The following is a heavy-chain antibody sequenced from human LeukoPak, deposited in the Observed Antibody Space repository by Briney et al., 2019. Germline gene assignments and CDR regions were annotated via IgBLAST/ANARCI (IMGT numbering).Heavy chain of an antibody. CDR3: ARVNSHEGKGYFLTF. D-gene: IGHD5-18*01. CDR2: VNHTGGS. Sequence: SEALSLTCAVYGGSFSDYYWTWIRQPPGKGLEWIGEVNHTGGSNYTPSLKDRVNISVDTSKNQFSLKLSAVTAADTAVYYCARVNSHEGKGYFLTFWGRGTPVTVSS. CDR1: GGSFSDYY. J-gene: IGHJ4*02. V-gene: IGHV4-34*01.